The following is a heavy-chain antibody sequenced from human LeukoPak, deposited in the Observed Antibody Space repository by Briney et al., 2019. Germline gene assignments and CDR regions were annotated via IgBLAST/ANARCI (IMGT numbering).Heavy chain of an antibody. CDR2: ISGSGGTT. CDR3: ANLGGDLYAFDY. J-gene: IGHJ4*02. Sequence: PGGSLRLSCAASGFTFNNYAMNWVRQAPGKGLEWVSVISGSGGTTYYADSVKGRFTISRDNSKNTLYLRMDSLTAEDTAVYYCANLGGDLYAFDYWGQGTLVTVSS. D-gene: IGHD2-21*02. V-gene: IGHV3-23*01. CDR1: GFTFNNYA.